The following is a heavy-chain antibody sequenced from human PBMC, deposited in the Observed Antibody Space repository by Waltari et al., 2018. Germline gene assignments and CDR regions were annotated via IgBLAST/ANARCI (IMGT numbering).Heavy chain of an antibody. V-gene: IGHV1-69*01. CDR1: GGPFRSSA. CDR2: IIPIFGTA. D-gene: IGHD4-4*01. J-gene: IGHJ4*02. Sequence: QVQLVQSGAEVKKPGASVKVPCKASGGPFRSSATSWVLQAPGQGLEWLEGIIPIFGTANNAQKFQGRVTITADESTSTAYMELSSLRSEDTAVYYCARVGTVKEKYYFDYWGQGTLVTVSS. CDR3: ARVGTVKEKYYFDY.